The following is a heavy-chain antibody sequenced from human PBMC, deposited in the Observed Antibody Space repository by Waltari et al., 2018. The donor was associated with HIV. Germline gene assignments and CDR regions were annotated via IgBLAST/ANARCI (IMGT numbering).Heavy chain of an antibody. CDR3: ARSADKQQFSIIHYYYYYPMYV. CDR1: GFTVIDNY. Sequence: QLMESGGGRVRPGGSLRLSCEASGFTVIDNYMSWVRQSQGRGLEWVSIMYSYGFTRYAVFLKCRFTISRDESNNSVFLEMMRLRAEYSSVYYCARSADKQQFSIIHYYYYYPMYVWGQGTTVTVSS. D-gene: IGHD6-13*01. CDR2: MYSYGFT. J-gene: IGHJ6*02. V-gene: IGHV3-66*01.